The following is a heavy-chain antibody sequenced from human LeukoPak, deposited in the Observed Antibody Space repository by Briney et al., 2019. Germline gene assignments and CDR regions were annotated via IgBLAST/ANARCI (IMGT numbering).Heavy chain of an antibody. CDR3: ARATLNYDFWSEGGAFDI. D-gene: IGHD3-3*01. CDR2: IYYSGST. Sequence: SETLSLTCTVSGGSISSYYWSWIRQPPGKGLEWIGYIYYSGSTNYNPSLKSRVTISLDTSKNQFSLKLSSVSAADTAVYYCARATLNYDFWSEGGAFDIWGQGTMVTVSS. CDR1: GGSISSYY. V-gene: IGHV4-59*08. J-gene: IGHJ3*02.